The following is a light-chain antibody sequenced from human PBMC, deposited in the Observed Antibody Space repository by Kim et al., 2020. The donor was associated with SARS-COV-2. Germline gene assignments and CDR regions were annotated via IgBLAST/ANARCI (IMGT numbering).Light chain of an antibody. CDR2: GAS. V-gene: IGKV3-20*01. Sequence: SLAPGERGTLYCRASQSVNSNYLTWYQQKPGQSPRLIVYGASSRATGIPDRFSGSGSGTDFTLTINRLEPEDFAVYYCQQYAGSLTFGGGTKLEI. J-gene: IGKJ4*01. CDR1: QSVNSNY. CDR3: QQYAGSLT.